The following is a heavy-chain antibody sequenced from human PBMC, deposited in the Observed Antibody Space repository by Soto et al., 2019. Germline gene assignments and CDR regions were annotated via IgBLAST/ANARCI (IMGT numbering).Heavy chain of an antibody. CDR1: GYTFTSYD. D-gene: IGHD1-26*01. CDR2: MNPNSGST. J-gene: IGHJ4*02. CDR3: ASRVGATSFDFDY. Sequence: QVQLVQSGAEVKKPGASVKVSCKASGYTFTSYDVNWVRLAPGQGLEWMGWMNPNSGSTDYAQKFQGRVTMTRNISLSTAYMELSSLRSEDTAVYYCASRVGATSFDFDYWGQGTLVTVSS. V-gene: IGHV1-8*01.